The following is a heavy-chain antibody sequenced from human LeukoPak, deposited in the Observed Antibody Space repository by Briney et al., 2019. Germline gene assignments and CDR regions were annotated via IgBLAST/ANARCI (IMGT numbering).Heavy chain of an antibody. CDR3: AKDTSGLRFLEWLLWGYFDY. Sequence: GGSLRLFCAASGFTFSSYAMSWVRQAPGKGLEWVSAISGSGGSTYYADSVKGRFTISRDNSKNTLYLQMNSLRAEDTAVYYCAKDTSGLRFLEWLLWGYFDYWGQGTLVTVSS. V-gene: IGHV3-23*01. CDR1: GFTFSSYA. CDR2: ISGSGGST. J-gene: IGHJ4*02. D-gene: IGHD3-3*01.